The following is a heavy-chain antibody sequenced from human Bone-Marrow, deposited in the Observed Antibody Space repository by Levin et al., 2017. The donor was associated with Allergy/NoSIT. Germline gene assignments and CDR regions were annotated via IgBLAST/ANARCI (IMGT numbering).Heavy chain of an antibody. V-gene: IGHV3-74*03. CDR3: ARGFLHPSDY. CDR2: IRDNGRDT. Sequence: GGSLRLSCVVSGFTFSDYWMHWVRQAPGKGPVWVSDIRDNGRDTTYADSGKGRFIVSRDNDKNTLYLQMNSLKAEDTGVYYCARGFLHPSDYWGQGSMVTVSS. J-gene: IGHJ4*02. CDR1: GFTFSDYW.